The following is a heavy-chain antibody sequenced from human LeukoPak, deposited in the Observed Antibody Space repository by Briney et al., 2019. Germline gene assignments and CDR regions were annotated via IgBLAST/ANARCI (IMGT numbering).Heavy chain of an antibody. Sequence: PGGSLRLSCAASRFTFSSYWMTWVRQAPGKGLEWVANIKQDGSEKYYVDSVKGRFTISRDNAKNSLYLQMNSLRAEDTAVYYCATTGNYEGSGYYYVGDYWGQGTLVTVSS. V-gene: IGHV3-7*05. CDR2: IKQDGSEK. CDR3: ATTGNYEGSGYYYVGDY. CDR1: RFTFSSYW. D-gene: IGHD3-22*01. J-gene: IGHJ4*02.